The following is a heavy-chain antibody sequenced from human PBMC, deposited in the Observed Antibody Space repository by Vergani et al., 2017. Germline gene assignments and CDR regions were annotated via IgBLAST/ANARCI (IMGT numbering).Heavy chain of an antibody. V-gene: IGHV3-23*01. CDR2: ISGSGGST. D-gene: IGHD2-2*01. Sequence: EVQLLESGGGLVQPGGSLRLSCAASGFTFSSYAMSWVRQAPGKGLEWVSAISGSGGSTYYADSVKGRFTISRDNSKNTLYLQMISLRAEDTAVYYCAKGPSRYCSSTSCYRYFQHWGQGTLVTVSS. CDR1: GFTFSSYA. J-gene: IGHJ1*01. CDR3: AKGPSRYCSSTSCYRYFQH.